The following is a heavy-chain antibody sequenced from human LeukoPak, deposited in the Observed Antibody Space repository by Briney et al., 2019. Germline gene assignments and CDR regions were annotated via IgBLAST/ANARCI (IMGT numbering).Heavy chain of an antibody. J-gene: IGHJ4*02. Sequence: GGSLRLSCAASGFSFDDYGMSWVRQVPGKGLEWVSGITWNGASTGYADSVKGRFTISRDNAKNSLYLEMNSLRAEDTALYYCTKDAVGSISGYLPDWGQGTLVTVSA. CDR2: ITWNGAST. V-gene: IGHV3-20*04. CDR3: TKDAVGSISGYLPD. D-gene: IGHD5-12*01. CDR1: GFSFDDYG.